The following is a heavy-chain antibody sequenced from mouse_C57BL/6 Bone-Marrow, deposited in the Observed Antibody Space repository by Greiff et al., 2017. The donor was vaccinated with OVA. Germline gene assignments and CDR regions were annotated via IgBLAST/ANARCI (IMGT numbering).Heavy chain of an antibody. CDR2: IYWDDDK. V-gene: IGHV8-12*01. D-gene: IGHD1-1*01. J-gene: IGHJ3*01. CDR1: GFSLSTSGMG. Sequence: QVQLKESGPGILQSSQTLSLTCSFSGFSLSTSGMGVSWIRQPSGKGLEWLAHIYWDDDKRYNPSLKSRLTISKATSRNQVFLKTTSVDTADTATYYCARRDKLRAWFAYWGQGTLVTVSA. CDR3: ARRDKLRAWFAY.